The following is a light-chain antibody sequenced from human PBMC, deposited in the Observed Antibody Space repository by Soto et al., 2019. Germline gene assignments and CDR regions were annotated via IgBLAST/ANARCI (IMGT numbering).Light chain of an antibody. V-gene: IGKV1-39*01. CDR3: QQSYSTPLT. Sequence: IQMTQSPSSLSAFVGDRVTITCRASQSISNYLNWYQQKPGKAPTLLIYAASSLQSGVPSRFSGSGSGTDFTLTISSPQPEDCATYYCQQSYSTPLTVGRGTKVDIK. J-gene: IGKJ4*01. CDR2: AAS. CDR1: QSISNY.